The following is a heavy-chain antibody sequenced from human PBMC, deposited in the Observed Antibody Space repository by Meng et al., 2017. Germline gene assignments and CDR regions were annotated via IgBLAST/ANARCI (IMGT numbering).Heavy chain of an antibody. CDR1: AHTLSSDG. V-gene: IGHV1-18*01. CDR3: ATRGNPYLDC. J-gene: IGHJ4*02. Sequence: QVQLVQSGADVKKPGASVKVSCNASAHTLSSDGFAWVRQAPGQGLEWMGWINAYNGYTDYAQKFLGRVTLTTDTSTNTGYMELRSLTSDDTAVYYCATRGNPYLDCWGQGTLAPSPQ. CDR2: INAYNGYT.